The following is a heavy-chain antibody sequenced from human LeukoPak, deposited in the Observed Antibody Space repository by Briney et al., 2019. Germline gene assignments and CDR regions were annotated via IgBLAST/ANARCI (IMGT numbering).Heavy chain of an antibody. D-gene: IGHD6-13*01. CDR1: GFSFGGYA. Sequence: GTSLRLPCAASGFSFGGYAIHWVRQAPGKGLEWVAVVSYDGSNTYYADSVKGRFAISRDNSKKTLYLQMNSLRGDDTAVYYCAREVSWYYFDYWGQGILVTVSS. CDR3: AREVSWYYFDY. CDR2: VSYDGSNT. J-gene: IGHJ4*02. V-gene: IGHV3-30*09.